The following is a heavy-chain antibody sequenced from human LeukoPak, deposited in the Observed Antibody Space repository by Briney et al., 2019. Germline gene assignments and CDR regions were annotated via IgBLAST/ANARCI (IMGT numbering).Heavy chain of an antibody. Sequence: PGGSLRLSCEASGLTFSIFEMNWVRLAPGKGLEWVSFFSSSGNIKLYADSVRGRFTISRDNAKNSLYLHMSSLRAEDTAVYYCAKGGSPGYNYNAFDMWGQGTVVAVS. CDR2: FSSSGNIK. CDR1: GLTFSIFE. V-gene: IGHV3-48*03. D-gene: IGHD3-9*01. J-gene: IGHJ3*02. CDR3: AKGGSPGYNYNAFDM.